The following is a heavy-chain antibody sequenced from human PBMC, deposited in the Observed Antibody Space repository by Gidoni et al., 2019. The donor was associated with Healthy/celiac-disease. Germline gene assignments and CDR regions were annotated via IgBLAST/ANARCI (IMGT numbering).Heavy chain of an antibody. J-gene: IGHJ6*02. CDR3: ATSGGSFYYYYGMDV. V-gene: IGHV3-23*01. Sequence: EVQLLESVGGLVQPGGSLRLSCAASGFTFSSYAMSWVRQAPGKGLEWVSAISGRGGSTYYSDSVKGRFTSSRVNSKYTLYLQMNSLRAEDTAVYYCATSGGSFYYYYGMDVWGQGTTVTVAS. D-gene: IGHD2-15*01. CDR1: GFTFSSYA. CDR2: ISGRGGST.